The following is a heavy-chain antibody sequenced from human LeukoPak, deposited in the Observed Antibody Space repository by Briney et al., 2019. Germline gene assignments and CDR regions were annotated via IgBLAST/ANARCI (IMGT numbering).Heavy chain of an antibody. V-gene: IGHV1-24*01. CDR2: FDPEDGET. Sequence: ASVKVSFKVSGYTLTELSMHWVRQAPGKGLEWMGGFDPEDGETIYAQKFQGRVTMTEDTSTDTAYMELSSLRSEDTAVYYCAKLGATTWNAFDIWGQGTMVTVSS. J-gene: IGHJ3*02. CDR3: AKLGATTWNAFDI. CDR1: GYTLTELS. D-gene: IGHD1-26*01.